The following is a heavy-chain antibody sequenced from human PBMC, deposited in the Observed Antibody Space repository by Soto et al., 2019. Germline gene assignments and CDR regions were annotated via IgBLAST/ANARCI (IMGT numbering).Heavy chain of an antibody. D-gene: IGHD1-26*01. J-gene: IGHJ4*02. CDR3: ARWRQTLLAHLDY. CDR2: IYYRGDT. V-gene: IGHV4-31*02. Sequence: SETLSLPGTVSRGSISSGGYYWSWIRQLPGKGLEWIGYIYYRGDTYYNPSLKSRLIMSVDTFDNQFSLKLTSVTAADTAVYYCARWRQTLLAHLDYWGQGTLVTISS. CDR1: RGSISSGGYY.